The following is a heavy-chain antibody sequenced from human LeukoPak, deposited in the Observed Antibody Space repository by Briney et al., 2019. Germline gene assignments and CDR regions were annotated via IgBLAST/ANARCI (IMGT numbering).Heavy chain of an antibody. CDR2: IYPGDSDT. Sequence: GESLKISCKVSGYNFTSHWIVWVRQMPGKGLEWMGIIYPGDSDTRYSPSFQGLVTISADKSISTAYLQWSSLKASDTAMYYCASSRGSGSYDYYMDVWGKGTTVTVSS. J-gene: IGHJ6*03. V-gene: IGHV5-51*01. D-gene: IGHD1-26*01. CDR1: GYNFTSHW. CDR3: ASSRGSGSYDYYMDV.